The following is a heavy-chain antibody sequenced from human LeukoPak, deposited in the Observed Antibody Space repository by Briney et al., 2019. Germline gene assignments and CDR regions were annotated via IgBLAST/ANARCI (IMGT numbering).Heavy chain of an antibody. CDR1: GNYW. Sequence: GGSLRLSCAASGNYWMHWVRQAPGKGLMWVSHINSDGSWTSYADSVKGRFTISKDNAKNTVYLQMNNLRAEDTAVYYCVSFYETYWGRGTLVTVSS. CDR2: INSDGSWT. J-gene: IGHJ4*02. V-gene: IGHV3-74*01. D-gene: IGHD2-2*01. CDR3: VSFYETY.